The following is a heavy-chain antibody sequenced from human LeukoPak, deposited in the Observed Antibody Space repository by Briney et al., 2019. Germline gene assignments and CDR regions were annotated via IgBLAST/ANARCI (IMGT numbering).Heavy chain of an antibody. V-gene: IGHV1-18*01. D-gene: IGHD2-2*01. J-gene: IGHJ4*02. CDR3: ARGALGYCSSTSCYPSSGDFDY. CDR2: ISAYNGNT. Sequence: GASVKVSCKASGYTFTSYGISWVRQAPGQGLEWMGWISAYNGNTNYAQKLQGRVTMTTDTSTSTAYMELRSLRSDDTAAYYCARGALGYCSSTSCYPSSGDFDYWGQGTLVTVSS. CDR1: GYTFTSYG.